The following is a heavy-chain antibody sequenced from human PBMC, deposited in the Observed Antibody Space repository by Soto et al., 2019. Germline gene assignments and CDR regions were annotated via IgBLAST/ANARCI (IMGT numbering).Heavy chain of an antibody. CDR1: GYTFTSYG. Sequence: QVQLVQSGAEVKKPGASVKVSCKASGYTFTSYGITWVRQAPGQGLEWMGWISPYNGNTNYAQKFQGRVTMTTDTSXHTXDXXRRSLRSDDTAVYYCARGGLGYCSGGSCPQNWFDPWGQGTLVTVSS. V-gene: IGHV1-18*01. CDR2: ISPYNGNT. J-gene: IGHJ5*02. D-gene: IGHD2-15*01. CDR3: ARGGLGYCSGGSCPQNWFDP.